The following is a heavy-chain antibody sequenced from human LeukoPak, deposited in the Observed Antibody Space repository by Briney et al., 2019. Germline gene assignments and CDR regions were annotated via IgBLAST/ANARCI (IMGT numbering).Heavy chain of an antibody. CDR2: IKQDGSEK. CDR3: ARDVQGKSGKVVAAIRGYWFDP. Sequence: PGRSLRLSCAASGFTFSSYGMHWVRQAPGKGLEWVANIKQDGSEKYYVDSVKGRFTISRDNAKNSLYLQMNSLRAEDTAVYYCARDVQGKSGKVVAAIRGYWFDPWGQGTLVTVSS. J-gene: IGHJ5*02. CDR1: GFTFSSYG. V-gene: IGHV3-7*01. D-gene: IGHD2-15*01.